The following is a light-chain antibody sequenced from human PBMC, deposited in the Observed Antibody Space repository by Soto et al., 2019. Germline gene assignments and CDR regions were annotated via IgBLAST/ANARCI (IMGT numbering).Light chain of an antibody. J-gene: IGLJ2*01. CDR3: SSYAGDNSLL. CDR1: SSDVGGYNY. Sequence: QSALTQPPSASGSPGQSVTICCTGTSSDVGGYNYVSWYQQNPGKVPKLMIYEVNKRPSGVPDRFSGSKSGNTASLTVSGLQTEDEADYYCSSYAGDNSLLFGGGTKVTVL. CDR2: EVN. V-gene: IGLV2-8*01.